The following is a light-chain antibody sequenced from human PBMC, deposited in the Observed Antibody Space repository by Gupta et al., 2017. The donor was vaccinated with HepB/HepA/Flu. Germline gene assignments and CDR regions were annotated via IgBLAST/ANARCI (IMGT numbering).Light chain of an antibody. J-gene: IGKJ1*01. CDR1: QSVSSTY. Sequence: ELVLTQSPGTLSLSPGERATLSCRASQSVSSTYLAWYQQKPGQAPRLLIYSASSRATGIPDRFSGSGSGTDFTLTISRLEPEDFVVYYCQQYVSSPWTFGQGTKVEIK. CDR3: QQYVSSPWT. V-gene: IGKV3-20*01. CDR2: SAS.